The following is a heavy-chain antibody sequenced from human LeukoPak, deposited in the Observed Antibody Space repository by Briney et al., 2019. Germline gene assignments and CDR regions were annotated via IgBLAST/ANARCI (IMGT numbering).Heavy chain of an antibody. CDR3: AAPPSFIVATILTEYFQH. J-gene: IGHJ1*01. D-gene: IGHD5-12*01. CDR2: IRYGGSNK. CDR1: GSTFSSYG. V-gene: IGHV3-30*02. Sequence: GGSLRLSCAASGSTFSSYGMHWVRQAPGKGLEWVAFIRYGGSNKYYADSVKGRFTISRDNSKNTLYLQMNSLRAEDTAVYYCAAPPSFIVATILTEYFQHWGQGTLVTISS.